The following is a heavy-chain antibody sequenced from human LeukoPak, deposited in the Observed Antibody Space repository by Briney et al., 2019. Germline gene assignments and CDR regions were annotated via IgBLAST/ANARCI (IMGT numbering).Heavy chain of an antibody. Sequence: SETLSLTCTVSGDSISSYYWSWIRQPPGKGLEWIGYIYYSGNTYYNPALQSRVTISIDTSKTQFSLKLNSVTAADTAVYYCARRAGIAGYFQHWGQGTLVTVSS. CDR2: IYYSGNT. J-gene: IGHJ1*01. CDR3: ARRAGIAGYFQH. CDR1: GDSISSYY. V-gene: IGHV4-59*08. D-gene: IGHD2-21*01.